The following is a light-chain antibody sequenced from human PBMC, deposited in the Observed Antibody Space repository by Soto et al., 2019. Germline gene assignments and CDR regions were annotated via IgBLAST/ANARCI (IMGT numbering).Light chain of an antibody. V-gene: IGLV2-14*01. CDR1: SSDVGNSDY. J-gene: IGLJ1*01. CDR2: DVS. Sequence: QSALTQPASLSGSPGQSITISCTGTSSDVGNSDYVSWYQQHPGKVPKLMIYDVSNRPSGVSNRFSGSKSGNTASLTISGLQAEDEADYYCISFTTRATYVFGTGTKVTVL. CDR3: ISFTTRATYV.